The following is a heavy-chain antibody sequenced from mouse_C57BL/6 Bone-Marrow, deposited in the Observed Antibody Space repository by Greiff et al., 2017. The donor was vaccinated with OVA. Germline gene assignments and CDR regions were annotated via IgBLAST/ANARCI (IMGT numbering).Heavy chain of an antibody. Sequence: EVQLQQSGPELVKPGASVKISCKASGYTFTDYYMNWVKQSHGKSLEWIGDINPNNGGTSYNQKFKGKATLTVDKSSSTAYMELRSLTAEDSAVYYWARWYYYGRSGYFDVWGTGTTVTVSS. J-gene: IGHJ1*03. V-gene: IGHV1-26*01. D-gene: IGHD1-1*01. CDR1: GYTFTDYY. CDR2: INPNNGGT. CDR3: ARWYYYGRSGYFDV.